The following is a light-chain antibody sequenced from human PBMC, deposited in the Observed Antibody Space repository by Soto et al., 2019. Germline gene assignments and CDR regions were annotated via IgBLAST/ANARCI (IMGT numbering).Light chain of an antibody. CDR3: QQANTFPLT. Sequence: SELCQSPSSLSAAVGDRVTITCLASQGISSYLAWYQQKPGKAPKLLIYAASSLQSGVPSRFSGSGSGTHFTLTISSLQPEDFATDYCQQANTFPLTFGQGTRLEIK. J-gene: IGKJ5*01. CDR2: AAS. V-gene: IGKV1D-12*01. CDR1: QGISSY.